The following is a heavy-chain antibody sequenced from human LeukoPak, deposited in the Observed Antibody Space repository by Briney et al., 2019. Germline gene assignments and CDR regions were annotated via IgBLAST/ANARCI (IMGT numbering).Heavy chain of an antibody. Sequence: ASVKVSCKASGYTFTGYYMHWVRQAPGQGPEWMGWINPNSGDTNFAQKFQGRVTMTRDTSISTAYMELGRLRSDDTAVYYCASGPWGPPLDVWGKGTTVTVSS. CDR2: INPNSGDT. CDR3: ASGPWGPPLDV. CDR1: GYTFTGYY. D-gene: IGHD7-27*01. J-gene: IGHJ6*04. V-gene: IGHV1-2*02.